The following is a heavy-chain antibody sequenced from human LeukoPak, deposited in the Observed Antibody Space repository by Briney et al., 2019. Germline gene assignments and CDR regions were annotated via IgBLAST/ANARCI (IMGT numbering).Heavy chain of an antibody. D-gene: IGHD1-26*01. Sequence: PGRSLRLSCAASGFTFSSYAMHWVRQAPGKGLEWVAVISYDGSNKYYADSVKGRFTISRDTAKNSLYLQMNSLRADDTAVYYCARVGLGAPNSYYYYYMDVWGKGTTVTVSS. V-gene: IGHV3-30-3*01. CDR3: ARVGLGAPNSYYYYYMDV. CDR1: GFTFSSYA. J-gene: IGHJ6*03. CDR2: ISYDGSNK.